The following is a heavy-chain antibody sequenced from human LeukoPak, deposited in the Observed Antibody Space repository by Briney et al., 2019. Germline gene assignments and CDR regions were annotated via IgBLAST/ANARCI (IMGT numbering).Heavy chain of an antibody. D-gene: IGHD5-12*01. CDR2: LIPVLGMS. V-gene: IGHV1-69*04. J-gene: IGHJ4*02. Sequence: SVKVSCKSSGGSFSTYAVNWVRQAPGQGLEWMGRLIPVLGMSHYAPGFQGRVTLTADRSTNTAYMELDRLTSDDTAVYFCARDRGGGFDLAFFDHWGQGTLVTVPS. CDR3: ARDRGGGFDLAFFDH. CDR1: GGSFSTYA.